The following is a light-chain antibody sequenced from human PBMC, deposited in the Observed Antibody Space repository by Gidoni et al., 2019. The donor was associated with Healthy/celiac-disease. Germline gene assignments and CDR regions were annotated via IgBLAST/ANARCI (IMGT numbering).Light chain of an antibody. V-gene: IGLV2-11*01. Sequence: QSALTQPRSVSGSPGQSVTISCTGTSSDVGAYNYVSWYQQHLGKAPKLMIYDVSKRPSGVPDRFSGSKSGNTASLTISGLQAEDEADYYCCSYAGSYTVVFGGGTMLTVL. J-gene: IGLJ2*01. CDR2: DVS. CDR3: CSYAGSYTVV. CDR1: SSDVGAYNY.